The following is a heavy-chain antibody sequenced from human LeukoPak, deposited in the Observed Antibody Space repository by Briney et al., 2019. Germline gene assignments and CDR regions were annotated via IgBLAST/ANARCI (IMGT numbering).Heavy chain of an antibody. CDR3: AKSIDFTGYSSWDY. D-gene: IGHD3-9*01. Sequence: GGSLRLSCAASGFTFSSYAIHWVRQAPGKGLEWVSGISGSGIRTFSADSVKGRFTISRDNSKNTLYLQIHSLRAEDTAVYYCAKSIDFTGYSSWDYWGRGTLVTVSS. V-gene: IGHV3-23*01. CDR2: ISGSGIRT. CDR1: GFTFSSYA. J-gene: IGHJ4*02.